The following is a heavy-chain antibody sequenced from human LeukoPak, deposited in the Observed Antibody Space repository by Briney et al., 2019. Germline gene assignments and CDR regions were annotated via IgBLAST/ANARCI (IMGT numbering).Heavy chain of an antibody. Sequence: PGGPLRLSCAASGFTFSSYAMHWVRQAPGKGLVWVAIISYDGSNKYYADSVKGRFTISRDNAKNSLYLQMNSLRAEDTAVYYCARGGMATDYWGQGTLVTVSS. CDR2: ISYDGSNK. J-gene: IGHJ4*02. D-gene: IGHD5-24*01. CDR1: GFTFSSYA. V-gene: IGHV3-30-3*01. CDR3: ARGGMATDY.